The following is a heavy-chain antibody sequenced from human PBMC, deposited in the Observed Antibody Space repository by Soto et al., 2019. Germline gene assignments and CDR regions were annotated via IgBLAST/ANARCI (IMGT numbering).Heavy chain of an antibody. D-gene: IGHD3-16*01. CDR3: ARSSGRRRVFTFDYGLDV. V-gene: IGHV3-11*06. CDR1: GFSVGDNY. Sequence: QVQLVESGGGLVEPGGSLRLSCAASGFSVGDNYMTWIRQAPGKGLEWLSYSSSSGGYTNYADSVKGRFTISRDNAKNSLYLQMDSLRAEDTAVYFCARSSGRRRVFTFDYGLDVWGQGTTVTVSS. J-gene: IGHJ6*02. CDR2: SSSSGGYT.